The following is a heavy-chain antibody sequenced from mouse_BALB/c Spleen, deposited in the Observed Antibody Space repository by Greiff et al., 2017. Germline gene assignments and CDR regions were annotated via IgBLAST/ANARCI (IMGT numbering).Heavy chain of an antibody. D-gene: IGHD2-1*01. J-gene: IGHJ2*01. CDR3: ARAGWYGVDY. V-gene: IGHV5-9-4*01. CDR1: GFTFSSYA. CDR2: ISSGGSYT. Sequence: EVQRVESGGGLVKPGGSLKLSCAASGFTFSSYAMSWVRQSPEKRLEWVAEISSGGSYTYYPDTVTGRFTISRDNAKNTLYLEMSSLRSEDTAMYYCARAGWYGVDYWGQGTTLTVSS.